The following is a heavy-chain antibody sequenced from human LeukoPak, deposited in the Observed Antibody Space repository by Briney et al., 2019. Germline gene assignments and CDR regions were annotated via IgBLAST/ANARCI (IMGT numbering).Heavy chain of an antibody. D-gene: IGHD7-27*01. Sequence: SETLSLTCTVSGGSIRSSHWSWIRQPAGKGLEWIAIIYNSGGTNYNPSLKSRVTISLDTSKNQFSLTLTSVTAADTAVYYCASDLTVPPYNWFDPWGQGTLVTVSS. CDR1: GGSIRSSH. V-gene: IGHV4-4*07. CDR3: ASDLTVPPYNWFDP. CDR2: IYNSGGT. J-gene: IGHJ5*02.